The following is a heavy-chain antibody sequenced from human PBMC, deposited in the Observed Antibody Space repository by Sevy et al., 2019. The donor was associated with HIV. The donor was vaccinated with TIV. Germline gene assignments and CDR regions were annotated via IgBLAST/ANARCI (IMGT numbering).Heavy chain of an antibody. D-gene: IGHD2-2*01. CDR1: GGSISSGGYY. CDR2: IYYSGST. Sequence: SETLSLTCTVSGGSISSGGYYWSWIRQHPGKGLEWIGYIYYSGSTYYNPSLKSRVTISVDTSKNQFSLKLSSVTAADTAVCYCARTGVVVPAALNNWFDPWGQGTLVTVSS. J-gene: IGHJ5*02. V-gene: IGHV4-31*03. CDR3: ARTGVVVPAALNNWFDP.